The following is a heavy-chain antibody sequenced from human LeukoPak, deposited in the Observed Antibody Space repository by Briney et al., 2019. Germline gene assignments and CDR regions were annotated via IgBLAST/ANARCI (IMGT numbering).Heavy chain of an antibody. CDR3: ARGYCTNAVCSLGPTQA. D-gene: IGHD2-8*01. CDR2: IYNSGST. Sequence: SETLSLTCNVSGDSISKSRHFWAWIRQSPGRGLEWIGYIYNSGSTYYNPSLKSRVTISVDTSKNQFSLKLSSVTAADTAVYYCARGYCTNAVCSLGPTQAWGQGTLVTVSS. J-gene: IGHJ4*02. CDR1: GDSISKSRHF. V-gene: IGHV4-39*07.